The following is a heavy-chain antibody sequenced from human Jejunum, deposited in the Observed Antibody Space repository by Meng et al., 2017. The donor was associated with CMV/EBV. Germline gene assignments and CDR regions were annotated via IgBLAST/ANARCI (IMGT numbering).Heavy chain of an antibody. D-gene: IGHD1-1*01. CDR2: IIDDGSAT. CDR1: AVTFRTSW. CDR3: ARGTWNYFDL. J-gene: IGHJ2*01. V-gene: IGHV3-74*01. Sequence: LSCAASAVTFRTSWMHWVRQAPGKCLMWVSRIIDDGSATVYADSVKSRLNISRDNANNTLYLQMNSLRVEDTAVYYCARGTWNYFDLWGRGTLVTVSS.